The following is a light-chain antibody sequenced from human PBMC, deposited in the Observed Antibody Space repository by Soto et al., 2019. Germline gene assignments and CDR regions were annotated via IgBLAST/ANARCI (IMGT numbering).Light chain of an antibody. V-gene: IGLV1-40*01. CDR2: GNS. CDR3: QSYDRSLSGAV. Sequence: QSVLTQPPSVSGAPGQRVTISCTGSSSNIGAGYDVHWYQQLPGTAPKLLLYGNSNRPSGVPDRFSGSKSGTSASLAIPGLRAEDEADYCCQSYDRSLSGAVFGGGTQLTVL. J-gene: IGLJ7*01. CDR1: SSNIGAGYD.